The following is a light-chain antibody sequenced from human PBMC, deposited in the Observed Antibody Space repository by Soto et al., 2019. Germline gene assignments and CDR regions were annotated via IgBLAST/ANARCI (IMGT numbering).Light chain of an antibody. V-gene: IGKV3-20*01. CDR3: QQYGSSPRT. CDR1: QSVSSSY. Sequence: EIVLTQSPGTLSLSPGERATLSCRASQSVSSSYLAWYQQKPGQAPRLLIYGASSRAPGIPDRFSGSGSGTDFTLTISRPEPEDFAVYYCQQYGSSPRTFGQGTKLEIK. CDR2: GAS. J-gene: IGKJ2*01.